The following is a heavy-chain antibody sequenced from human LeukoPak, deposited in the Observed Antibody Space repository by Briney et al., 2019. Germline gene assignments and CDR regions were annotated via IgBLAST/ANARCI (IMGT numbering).Heavy chain of an antibody. D-gene: IGHD1-26*01. CDR2: INNNGDRT. V-gene: IGHV3-64*01. CDR3: ARGGLVGPTPYLDS. Sequence: QPGGSLRLSCAASGFTFSTYPMYWVRPAPGRGPEYVSGINNNGDRTYYAKSVKGRFTISRDNSKNTLYLQVGSLRAEDMAVYYCARGGLVGPTPYLDSWGQGTLVTVSS. J-gene: IGHJ4*02. CDR1: GFTFSTYP.